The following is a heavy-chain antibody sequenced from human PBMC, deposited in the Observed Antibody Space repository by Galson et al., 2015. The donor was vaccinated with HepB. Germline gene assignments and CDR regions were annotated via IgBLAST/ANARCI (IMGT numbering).Heavy chain of an antibody. J-gene: IGHJ4*02. CDR1: GFTFSSYS. D-gene: IGHD2-2*01. CDR2: ISSSSSYI. Sequence: SLRLSCAASGFTFSSYSMNWVRQAPGKGLEWVSSISSSSSYIYYADSVKGRFTISRDNAKNSLYLQMNSLRAEDTAVYYCARDRGIVVVPAANGGIDYWGQGTLVTVSS. CDR3: ARDRGIVVVPAANGGIDY. V-gene: IGHV3-21*01.